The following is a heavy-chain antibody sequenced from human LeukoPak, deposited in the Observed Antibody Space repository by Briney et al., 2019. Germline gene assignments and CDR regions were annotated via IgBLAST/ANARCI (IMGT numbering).Heavy chain of an antibody. Sequence: PSETLSLTCAVYGGSFSGYYWSWIRQPPGKGLEWIGEINHSGSTNYNPSLKSRVTISVDTSKNQFSLKLSSVTAADTAVYYCARVGIAVALFDYWGQGTLVTVSS. CDR2: INHSGST. J-gene: IGHJ4*02. CDR1: GGSFSGYY. V-gene: IGHV4-34*01. CDR3: ARVGIAVALFDY. D-gene: IGHD6-19*01.